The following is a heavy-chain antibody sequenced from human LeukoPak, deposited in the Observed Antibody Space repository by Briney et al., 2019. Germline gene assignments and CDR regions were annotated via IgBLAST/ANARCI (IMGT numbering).Heavy chain of an antibody. CDR2: VNSGGST. CDR3: TRTYGDYDYYYGMDV. D-gene: IGHD4-17*01. Sequence: GGSLRLSCAASGFIVNDNYMAWVRQAPGKGLEWVSVVNSGGSTSYADSVKDRFTISRDNSKNTLFLQMNSLGAEDTALYYCTRTYGDYDYYYGMDVWGQGTTVTVSS. V-gene: IGHV3-66*01. CDR1: GFIVNDNY. J-gene: IGHJ6*02.